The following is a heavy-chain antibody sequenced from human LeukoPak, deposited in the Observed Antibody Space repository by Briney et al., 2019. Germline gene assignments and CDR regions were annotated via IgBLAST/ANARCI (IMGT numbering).Heavy chain of an antibody. CDR3: ARHYCRGGSCSRNSFDP. Sequence: SETLPLTCTVSGGSISSYYWSWIRQPPGKGLEWIGYIYYSGSTNYNPSLKSRVTISVDTSKNQFPLKLSSVTAADTAVYYCARHYCRGGSCSRNSFDPWGQRTLVTVSS. J-gene: IGHJ5*02. D-gene: IGHD2-15*01. CDR1: GGSISSYY. V-gene: IGHV4-59*08. CDR2: IYYSGST.